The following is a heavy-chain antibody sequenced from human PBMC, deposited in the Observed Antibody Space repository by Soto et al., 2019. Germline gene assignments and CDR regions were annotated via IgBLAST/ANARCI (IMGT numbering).Heavy chain of an antibody. CDR2: INSDGSST. CDR1: GFTFSSYW. CDR3: ARAAGYSSSWYVYYYGMDV. Sequence: EVQLVESGGGLVQPGGSLRLSCAASGFTFSSYWMHWVRQAPGKGLVWVSRINSDGSSTSYADSVKGRFTISRDNAKNTRYLEMNSLIAEDTAVYYCARAAGYSSSWYVYYYGMDVWGQGTTVTFAS. V-gene: IGHV3-74*01. D-gene: IGHD6-13*01. J-gene: IGHJ6*02.